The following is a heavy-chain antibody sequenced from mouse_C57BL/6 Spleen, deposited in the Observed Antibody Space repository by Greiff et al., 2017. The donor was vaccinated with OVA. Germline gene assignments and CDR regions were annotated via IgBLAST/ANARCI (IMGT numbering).Heavy chain of an antibody. CDR1: GFTFSSYA. D-gene: IGHD1-1*01. J-gene: IGHJ2*01. Sequence: EVQLVESGGGLVKPGGSLKLSCAASGFTFSSYAMSWVRQTPEKRLEWVATISDGGSYTYYPDNVKGRFTISRDNAKNNLYLQMSHLKSEDTAMYYCARVGYGSSWYFDYWGQGTTLTVSS. CDR2: ISDGGSYT. CDR3: ARVGYGSSWYFDY. V-gene: IGHV5-4*01.